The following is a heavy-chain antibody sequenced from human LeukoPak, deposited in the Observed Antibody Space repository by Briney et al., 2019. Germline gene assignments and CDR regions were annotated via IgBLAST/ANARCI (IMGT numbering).Heavy chain of an antibody. Sequence: GGSLRLSCAVSGITLTNYGMSWVRQAPGKGLEWVAGISDSGGRTIYADSVKGRFTISRDNPKNTLYLQMNSLRAEDTAVYFCAKRGVVIRVILVGFHREAYYFDSWGQGALVTVSS. CDR2: ISDSGGRT. CDR1: GITLTNYG. V-gene: IGHV3-23*01. CDR3: AKRGVVIRVILVGFHREAYYFDS. J-gene: IGHJ4*02. D-gene: IGHD3-22*01.